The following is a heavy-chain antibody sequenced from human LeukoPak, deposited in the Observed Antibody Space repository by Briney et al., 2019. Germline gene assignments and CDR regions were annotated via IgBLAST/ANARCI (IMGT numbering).Heavy chain of an antibody. D-gene: IGHD1-14*01. CDR2: LNQYESEK. V-gene: IGHV3-7*01. Sequence: PGGSLTLSYGVAGFSFKLYYMSWVRQAPGKGLEWVANLNQYESEKNYVDSVRGRFTISRDNAKNSLYLQMNSLRAEDTAVYYCARVGPWVNPDYYYYYMDVWGKGTTVTVSS. CDR1: GFSFKLYY. CDR3: ARVGPWVNPDYYYYYMDV. J-gene: IGHJ6*03.